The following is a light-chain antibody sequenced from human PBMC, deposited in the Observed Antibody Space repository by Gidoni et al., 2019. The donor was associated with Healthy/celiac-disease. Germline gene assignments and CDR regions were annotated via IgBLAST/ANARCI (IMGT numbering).Light chain of an antibody. CDR3: NSRDSSGNRYG. J-gene: IGLJ1*01. CDR2: GQN. CDR1: SLRSYY. Sequence: SSELTQDPAVSVALVQTVRITCPGDSLRSYYASWSQQRPGQAPVLVIYGQNNRPSGIPDRVAGSISGNTVALTVSVAQAEDEADYYGNSRDSSGNRYGFGTGTKVTVL. V-gene: IGLV3-19*01.